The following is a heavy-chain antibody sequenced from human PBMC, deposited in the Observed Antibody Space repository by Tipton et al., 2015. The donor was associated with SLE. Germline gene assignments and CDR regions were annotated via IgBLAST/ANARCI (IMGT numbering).Heavy chain of an antibody. Sequence: TLSLTCTVSGGSISSYYWSWIRQPAGGGLEWIGRIYTNENTNYNPSLKSRVTMSVDTSKNHFSLKLISVTAADTAVYYCARQLGGKSDHWGQGTTVTVPS. CDR1: GGSISSYY. V-gene: IGHV4-4*07. CDR3: ARQLGGKSDH. J-gene: IGHJ6*02. D-gene: IGHD5-24*01. CDR2: IYTNENT.